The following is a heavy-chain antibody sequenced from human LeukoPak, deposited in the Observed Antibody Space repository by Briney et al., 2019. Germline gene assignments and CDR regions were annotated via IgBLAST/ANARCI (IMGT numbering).Heavy chain of an antibody. CDR2: ISISGGTT. D-gene: IGHD4-17*01. Sequence: GSLRPSCTASAFAFSNHAMSWVRQAPGKGLEWVSSISISGGTTYYADSVKGRFTISRENSKSTLYLQMNNLRADDTAVYYCANEIRPNDYWGQGTLVTVSS. V-gene: IGHV3-23*01. J-gene: IGHJ4*02. CDR1: AFAFSNHA. CDR3: ANEIRPNDY.